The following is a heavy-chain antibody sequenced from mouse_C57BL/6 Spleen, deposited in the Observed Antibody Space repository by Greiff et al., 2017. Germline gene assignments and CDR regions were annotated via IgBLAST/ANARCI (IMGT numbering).Heavy chain of an antibody. CDR1: GYTFTDYE. Sequence: VQLQQSGAELVRPGASVTLSCKASGYTFTDYEMHWVKQTPVHGLAWIGAIDPETGGTAYNQKFKGKAILTADKSSSTAYMELRSLTSEDSAVYYCTRLAGTSAMDYWGQGTSVTVSS. CDR2: IDPETGGT. J-gene: IGHJ4*01. D-gene: IGHD4-1*01. V-gene: IGHV1-15*01. CDR3: TRLAGTSAMDY.